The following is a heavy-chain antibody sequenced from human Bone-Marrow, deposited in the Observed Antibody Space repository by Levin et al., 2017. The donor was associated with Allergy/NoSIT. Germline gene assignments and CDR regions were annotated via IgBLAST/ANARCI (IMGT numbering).Heavy chain of an antibody. J-gene: IGHJ4*02. CDR2: ISSDGSNE. D-gene: IGHD2-15*01. Sequence: GESLKISCAASEFTFSTYAMHWVRQAPGKGLEWVAVISSDGSNEYYADSVKGRFTISRDNSKNTLYLQMSSLRGEDTAVYYCAREKVTMVVEIIESYFDYWGQGTLVTVSS. CDR3: AREKVTMVVEIIESYFDY. V-gene: IGHV3-30-3*01. CDR1: EFTFSTYA.